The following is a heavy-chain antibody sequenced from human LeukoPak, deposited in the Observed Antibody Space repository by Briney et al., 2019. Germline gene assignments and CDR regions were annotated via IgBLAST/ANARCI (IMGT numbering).Heavy chain of an antibody. CDR1: GFTFSSYA. D-gene: IGHD4-17*01. J-gene: IGHJ4*02. CDR2: ISYNGINK. Sequence: PGGSLRLSCAASGFTFSSYAMPWVRQAPGKGLEWVAMISYNGINKSYADSVKGRFTISRDNSKNTLFLQMNSLSPEDTAVYYCARDPSHYGDSYYLDYWGQGTLVTVSS. V-gene: IGHV3-30-3*01. CDR3: ARDPSHYGDSYYLDY.